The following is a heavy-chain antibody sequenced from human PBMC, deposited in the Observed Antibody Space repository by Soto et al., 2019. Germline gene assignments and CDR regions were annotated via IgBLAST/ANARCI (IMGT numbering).Heavy chain of an antibody. CDR1: GFTVSSNY. CDR3: ARAVSITAAHNHLFDY. V-gene: IGHV3-66*01. Sequence: HPGGSLRLSCAASGFTVSSNYMSWVRQAPGKGLEWVSVIYSGGSTYYADSVKGRFTISRDNSKNTLYLQMNSLRAEDTAVYYCARAVSITAAHNHLFDYWGQGTLVTVSS. D-gene: IGHD2-2*01. J-gene: IGHJ4*02. CDR2: IYSGGST.